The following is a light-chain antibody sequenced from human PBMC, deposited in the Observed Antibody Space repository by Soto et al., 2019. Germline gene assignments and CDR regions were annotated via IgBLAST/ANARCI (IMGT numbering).Light chain of an antibody. V-gene: IGKV3-20*01. CDR1: QSVSNSY. Sequence: EIVLTQSPGTLFLSPGERATISCRASQSVSNSYLAWYQQKPGQAPRLLIYVASSRTTGIPDRFSGSGSGTDFTLTISRLEPEEFAVYYCQQYGSSPRTFGQGTKVEIK. CDR2: VAS. CDR3: QQYGSSPRT. J-gene: IGKJ1*01.